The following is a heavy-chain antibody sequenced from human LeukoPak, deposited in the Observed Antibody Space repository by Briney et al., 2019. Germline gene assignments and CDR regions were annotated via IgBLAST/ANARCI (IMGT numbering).Heavy chain of an antibody. CDR2: IYHTGST. CDR1: GGSISTNNW. CDR3: ARGGSGSPIDY. V-gene: IGHV4-4*02. J-gene: IGHJ4*02. D-gene: IGHD3-10*01. Sequence: PSETLSLTCAVSGGSISTNNWWSWVRQPPGKGLEWIGEIYHTGSTNYNPSLMSRVTISVDKSKNQFSLKLSSVTAADTAVFYCARGGSGSPIDYWGQGTLVTVSS.